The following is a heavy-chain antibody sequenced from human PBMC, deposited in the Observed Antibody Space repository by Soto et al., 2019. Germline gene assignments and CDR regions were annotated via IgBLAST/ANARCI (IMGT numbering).Heavy chain of an antibody. V-gene: IGHV1-69*06. Sequence: QVQLVQSGAEVKKPGSSVKVSCKASGGTFNNYGISWVRQAPGQGLEWMGGVIPIFGSAKYTEFFRGRITITADTAKSTAYMELSSLKSEETAVYYCATQAVGGETGHGMDVWGQGTKVTVSS. D-gene: IGHD2-21*01. CDR1: GGTFNNYG. J-gene: IGHJ6*02. CDR3: ATQAVGGETGHGMDV. CDR2: VIPIFGSA.